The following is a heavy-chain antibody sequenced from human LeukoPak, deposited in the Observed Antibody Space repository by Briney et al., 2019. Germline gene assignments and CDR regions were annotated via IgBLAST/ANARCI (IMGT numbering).Heavy chain of an antibody. D-gene: IGHD3-10*01. CDR1: GGTFSSYT. V-gene: IGHV1-69*04. CDR3: AREVTMVRGVIITPYLDY. J-gene: IGHJ4*02. CDR2: IIPILGIA. Sequence: SVKVSCKASGGTFSSYTISWVRQAPGQGLEWMGRIIPILGIANYAQKFLGRVTITADKSTSTAYMELSSLRSEDTAVYYCAREVTMVRGVIITPYLDYWGQGTLVTVSS.